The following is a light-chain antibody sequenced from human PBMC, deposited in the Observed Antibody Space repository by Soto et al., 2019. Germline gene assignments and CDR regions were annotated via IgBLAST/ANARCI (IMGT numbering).Light chain of an antibody. CDR3: QELKNFPLT. CDR2: ASS. Sequence: DIQLTQSPSFLSASIGDIVTITCRASQAIGSFLAWYHQKPGQAPKVLIGASSTLQSGVPSRFSGSGSGTEFTLTISSLEAEDFATYYCQELKNFPLTFGGGTKVEIK. CDR1: QAIGSF. V-gene: IGKV1-9*01. J-gene: IGKJ4*01.